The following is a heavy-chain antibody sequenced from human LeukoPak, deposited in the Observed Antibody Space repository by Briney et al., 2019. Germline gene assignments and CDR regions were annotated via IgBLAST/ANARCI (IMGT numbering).Heavy chain of an antibody. CDR1: GYTFTSYY. Sequence: GASVKVSCKASGYTFTSYYMHWVRQAPGQGLEWMGIINPSGGSTSYAQKFQGRVTMTRDMSTSTVYMELSSLRSEDTAVYYCARGSYYDSSGYSPPPTFDYWGQGTLVTVSS. J-gene: IGHJ4*02. D-gene: IGHD3-22*01. V-gene: IGHV1-46*01. CDR2: INPSGGST. CDR3: ARGSYYDSSGYSPPPTFDY.